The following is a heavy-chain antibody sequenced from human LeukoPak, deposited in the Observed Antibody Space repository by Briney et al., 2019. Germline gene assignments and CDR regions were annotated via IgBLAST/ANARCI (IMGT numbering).Heavy chain of an antibody. CDR2: INPNSGGT. CDR3: ARASIFTAQSRVIGRYCSGGSCLNWFDP. J-gene: IGHJ5*02. Sequence: ASVKVSCKASGYTFTGYYMHWVRQAPGQGLEWMGWINPNSGGTNYAQKFQGRVTMTRDTSISTAYMELSSLRSEDTAVYYCARASIFTAQSRVIGRYCSGGSCLNWFDPWGQGTLVTVSS. D-gene: IGHD2-15*01. V-gene: IGHV1-2*02. CDR1: GYTFTGYY.